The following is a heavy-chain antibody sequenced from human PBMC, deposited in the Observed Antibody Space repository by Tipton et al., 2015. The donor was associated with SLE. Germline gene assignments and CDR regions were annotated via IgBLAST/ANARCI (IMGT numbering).Heavy chain of an antibody. D-gene: IGHD1-14*01. J-gene: IGHJ5*02. Sequence: LRLSCTVSGGSISSSSFYWGWIRQSPGKGLEWIGSIYYGGSTYYHPSLKSRVTMSVDTSKNHFSLKLRSKTAADTAVYYCARDKGTTSWFDPWGQGTLVTVSS. CDR3: ARDKGTTSWFDP. CDR2: IYYGGST. CDR1: GGSISSSSFY. V-gene: IGHV4-39*07.